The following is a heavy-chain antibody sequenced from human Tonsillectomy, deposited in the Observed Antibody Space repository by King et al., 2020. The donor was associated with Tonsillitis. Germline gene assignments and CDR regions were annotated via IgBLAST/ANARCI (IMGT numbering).Heavy chain of an antibody. Sequence: VQLVKSGGGVVQPGRSLRLSCAASGFNFYNYAMHWVRQAPGKGLEWVSFISYDARKTKYVDSVKGRFTITRDNSKNTMSLQMNSLRTEDSAMYYCARAAPMHAFDNWGQGTMVTVSS. CDR1: GFNFYNYA. J-gene: IGHJ3*02. V-gene: IGHV3-30*04. CDR2: ISYDARKT. CDR3: ARAAPMHAFDN.